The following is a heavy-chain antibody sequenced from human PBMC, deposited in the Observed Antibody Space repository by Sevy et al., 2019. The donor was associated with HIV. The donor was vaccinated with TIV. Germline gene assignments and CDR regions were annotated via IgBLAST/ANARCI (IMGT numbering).Heavy chain of an antibody. V-gene: IGHV1-2*02. CDR1: GYTFTDYY. D-gene: IGHD1-1*01. CDR3: ARLTTMPTSDLYGMDV. CDR2: INPNDGVT. Sequence: ASVKVSCKASGYTFTDYYIHWVRQAPGQGLEWMAWINPNDGVTNYAQRFQGGVTVTRDTSISTAYMELRRLRSDDTAIYYCARLTTMPTSDLYGMDVWGQGTTVTVSS. J-gene: IGHJ6*02.